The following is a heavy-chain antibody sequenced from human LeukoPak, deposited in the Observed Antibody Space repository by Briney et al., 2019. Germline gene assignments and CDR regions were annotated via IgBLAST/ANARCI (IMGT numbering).Heavy chain of an antibody. CDR2: ISYDGSNK. D-gene: IGHD3-22*01. V-gene: IGHV3-30-3*01. Sequence: PGRSLRLSCAASGFTFSSYAMHWVRQAPGKGLEWVAVISYDGSNKYYADSVRGRFTISRDNSKNTLYLQMNSLRAQDTAVYYCARDVKSSGYYLELQLANYYGMDVWGQGTTVTVSS. J-gene: IGHJ6*02. CDR1: GFTFSSYA. CDR3: ARDVKSSGYYLELQLANYYGMDV.